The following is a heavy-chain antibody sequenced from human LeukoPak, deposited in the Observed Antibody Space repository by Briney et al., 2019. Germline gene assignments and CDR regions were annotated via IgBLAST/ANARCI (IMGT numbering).Heavy chain of an antibody. D-gene: IGHD3-10*01. CDR1: GFTFRSYE. J-gene: IGHJ4*02. CDR2: ISSSGSTI. Sequence: PGESLRLSRAASGFTFRSYEMNWVRQAPGKGLEWVAYISSSGSTIYYADSVKGRFTISRENAKNSLYLQMNSLRAEDTAVYYCARDPHYYGSGTPGYFDYWGQGTLVTVSS. CDR3: ARDPHYYGSGTPGYFDY. V-gene: IGHV3-48*03.